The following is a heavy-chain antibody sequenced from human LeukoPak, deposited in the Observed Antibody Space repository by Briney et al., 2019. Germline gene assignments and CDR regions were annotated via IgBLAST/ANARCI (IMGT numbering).Heavy chain of an antibody. CDR3: ARDVLLWFGELLSPYYFDY. Sequence: SETLSLTCAVYGGSFSGYYWSWIRQPPGKGLEWIGEINHSGSTNYNPSLKSRVTISVDTSKNQFSLKLSSVTAADTAVYYCARDVLLWFGELLSPYYFDYWGQGTLVTVSS. CDR2: INHSGST. J-gene: IGHJ4*02. V-gene: IGHV4-34*01. D-gene: IGHD3-10*01. CDR1: GGSFSGYY.